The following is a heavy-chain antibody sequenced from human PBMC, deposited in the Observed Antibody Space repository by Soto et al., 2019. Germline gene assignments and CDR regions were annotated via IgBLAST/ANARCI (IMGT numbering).Heavy chain of an antibody. D-gene: IGHD4-17*01. Sequence: ETLSLTCAVYGGSFSGYYWSWIRQPPGKGLEWIGEINHSGSTNYNPSLKSRVTISVDTSKNQFSLKLSSVTAADTAVYYCARDPDKDYGDYVRFYYWGQGTLVTVSS. J-gene: IGHJ4*02. CDR3: ARDPDKDYGDYVRFYY. V-gene: IGHV4-34*01. CDR1: GGSFSGYY. CDR2: INHSGST.